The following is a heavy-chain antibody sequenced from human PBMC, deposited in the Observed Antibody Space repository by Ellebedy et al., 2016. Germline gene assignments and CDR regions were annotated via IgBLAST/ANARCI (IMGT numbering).Heavy chain of an antibody. D-gene: IGHD3-10*01. Sequence: GGSLRLXXAASGFTFNSYAMNWVRQAPGKGLEWVAGVSDNGGSTYYADSVKGRFTVSRDNSENTLYLQLNSLRAEDAAVYYCAKDADGDNYGLFDNWGQGTLVSVS. V-gene: IGHV3-23*01. CDR2: VSDNGGST. J-gene: IGHJ4*02. CDR1: GFTFNSYA. CDR3: AKDADGDNYGLFDN.